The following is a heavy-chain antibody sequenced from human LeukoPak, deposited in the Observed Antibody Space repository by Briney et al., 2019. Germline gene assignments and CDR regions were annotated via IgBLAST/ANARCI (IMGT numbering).Heavy chain of an antibody. V-gene: IGHV1-2*02. J-gene: IGHJ4*02. Sequence: ASVKVSCKASGYTFTGYYMHWVRQAPGQGLEWMGWINPNSGGTNYAQKFRGRVTMTRDTSISTAYMELSRLRSDDTAVYYCARGSTVLLWFGESDYWGQGTLVTVSS. CDR1: GYTFTGYY. D-gene: IGHD3-10*01. CDR3: ARGSTVLLWFGESDY. CDR2: INPNSGGT.